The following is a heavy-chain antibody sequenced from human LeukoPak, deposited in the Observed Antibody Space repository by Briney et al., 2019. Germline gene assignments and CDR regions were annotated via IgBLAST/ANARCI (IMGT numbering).Heavy chain of an antibody. D-gene: IGHD2-2*02. CDR2: IYYSGST. CDR1: GGSISSYY. Sequence: SETLSLTCTVSGGSISSYYWSWIRQPPGKGLEWTGYIYYSGSTNYNPSLKSRVTISVDTSKNQFSLKLSSVTAADTAVYYGASIPGYWGQGTLVTVSS. V-gene: IGHV4-59*01. J-gene: IGHJ4*02. CDR3: ASIPGY.